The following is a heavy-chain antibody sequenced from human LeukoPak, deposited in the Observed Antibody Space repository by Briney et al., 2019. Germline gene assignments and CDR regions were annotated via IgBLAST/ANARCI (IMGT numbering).Heavy chain of an antibody. Sequence: QSGGSLRLSCATSGFTFRNFAMGWVRQAPGKGLEWVSAISGSGDRTYYADSVKGRFTVSRDNPKNTVFLQMDSLTADDTAVYFCGKELYTTRPYYMAVWGKGTTVTVSS. CDR3: GKELYTTRPYYMAV. V-gene: IGHV3-23*01. J-gene: IGHJ6*03. CDR2: ISGSGDRT. D-gene: IGHD3-16*01. CDR1: GFTFRNFA.